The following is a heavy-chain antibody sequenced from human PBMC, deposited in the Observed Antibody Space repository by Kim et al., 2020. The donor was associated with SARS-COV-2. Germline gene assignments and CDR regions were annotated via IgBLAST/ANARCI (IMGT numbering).Heavy chain of an antibody. V-gene: IGHV5-51*01. D-gene: IGHD1-26*01. CDR2: IYPGDSDT. CDR1: GYSFTSYW. Sequence: GESLKISCKGSGYSFTSYWIGWVRQMPGKGLEWMGIIYPGDSDTRYSPSFQGQVTISADKSISTAYLQWSSLKASDTAMYYCASAELDYSGSYYGYFQHWGQGTLVTVSS. CDR3: ASAELDYSGSYYGYFQH. J-gene: IGHJ1*01.